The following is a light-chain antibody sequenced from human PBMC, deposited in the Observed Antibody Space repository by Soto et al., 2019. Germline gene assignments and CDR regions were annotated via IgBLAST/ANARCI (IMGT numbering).Light chain of an antibody. Sequence: QSVLTQPPSVSAAPGQKVTISCSGSSSNIGNNYVSWYQQLPGTAPKLLIYENNKRPSGIPARFSGSKSGTSATLGVTGLQTGDEADYYCGTWDSSLSGVVFGGGTKVTVL. V-gene: IGLV1-51*02. J-gene: IGLJ2*01. CDR2: ENN. CDR3: GTWDSSLSGVV. CDR1: SSNIGNNY.